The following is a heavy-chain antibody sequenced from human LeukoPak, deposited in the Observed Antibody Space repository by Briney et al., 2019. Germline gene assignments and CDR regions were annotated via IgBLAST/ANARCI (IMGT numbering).Heavy chain of an antibody. CDR2: IWYDGSNK. Sequence: GGSLRLSCGASGFTFSSYGMHWVRQAPGKGLEWVAVIWYDGSNKYYADSVKGRFTISRDNSKNTLYLQMNSLRAEDTAVYYCSRDPNGDYVGAFDFQRWGQGTLVTVSS. CDR1: GFTFSSYG. D-gene: IGHD4-17*01. J-gene: IGHJ1*01. V-gene: IGHV3-33*01. CDR3: SRDPNGDYVGAFDFQR.